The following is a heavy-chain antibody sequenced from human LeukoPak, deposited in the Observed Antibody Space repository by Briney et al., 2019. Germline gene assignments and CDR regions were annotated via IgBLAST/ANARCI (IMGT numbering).Heavy chain of an antibody. Sequence: PSETLSLTCTVSGGSISSYYWSWIRQPPGKGLEWIGYIYYSGSTNYNLSLKSRVTISVDTSKNQFSLKVNSVTAADTAFYYCATYRWPNVFDYWGQGTLVTVSS. D-gene: IGHD5-24*01. J-gene: IGHJ4*02. CDR2: IYYSGST. CDR1: GGSISSYY. CDR3: ATYRWPNVFDY. V-gene: IGHV4-59*01.